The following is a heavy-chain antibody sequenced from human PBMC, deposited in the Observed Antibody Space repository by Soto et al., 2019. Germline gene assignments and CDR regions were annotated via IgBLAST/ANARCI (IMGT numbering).Heavy chain of an antibody. CDR1: GGTFSSYA. Sequence: QVQLVQSGAEVKKPGSSVKVSCKASGGTFSSYAISWVRQAPGQGLEWMGGIIPIFGTANYAQKFQGRVTITADESTSTAYMELSSLRSDDTAVYYCARGITIFGVVRLYDAYDIWGQGTMVTVSS. CDR2: IIPIFGTA. J-gene: IGHJ3*02. CDR3: ARGITIFGVVRLYDAYDI. D-gene: IGHD3-3*01. V-gene: IGHV1-69*01.